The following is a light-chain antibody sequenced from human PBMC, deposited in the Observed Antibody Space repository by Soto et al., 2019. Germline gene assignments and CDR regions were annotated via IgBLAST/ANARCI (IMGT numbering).Light chain of an antibody. CDR1: SSDVGDYNS. Sequence: QSVLTQPRSVSRSPGQSVTVSCIGTSSDVGDYNSVSWYQQHPGKAPKLMIYDVSKRPSGVPDRFSGSKSGNTASLTISGLQAEDEADYYCCSYVGGYSYVFGIGTKVTV. CDR3: CSYVGGYSYV. V-gene: IGLV2-11*01. CDR2: DVS. J-gene: IGLJ1*01.